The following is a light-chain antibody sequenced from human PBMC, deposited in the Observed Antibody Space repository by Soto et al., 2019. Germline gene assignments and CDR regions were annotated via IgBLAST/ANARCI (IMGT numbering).Light chain of an antibody. J-gene: IGKJ1*01. CDR1: QSVSSAY. V-gene: IGKV3-20*01. CDR3: QQYGASPDT. CDR2: NVS. Sequence: EIVLTQSPGTLSLSPGERATLSCRASQSVSSAYLAWYQQKPGQAPRLLIYNVSRRATGIPDRFSGSGSGTCCTLTVSRLEPEDFAVYYCQQYGASPDTFGQGTKVEIK.